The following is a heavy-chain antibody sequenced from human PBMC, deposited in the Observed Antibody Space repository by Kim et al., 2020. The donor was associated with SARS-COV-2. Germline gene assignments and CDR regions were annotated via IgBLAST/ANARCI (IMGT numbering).Heavy chain of an antibody. J-gene: IGHJ4*03. D-gene: IGHD3-22*01. V-gene: IGHV3-23*01. Sequence: GGSLRLSCAASGFTFSSYAMSWVRQAPGKGLEWVSAISGSGGSTYYADSVKGRYTISRDNSKNTLYLQMNSLRAEDTAVYYCAKALMTMIVVVITSPGRGHLFGHRGQGTLGPVSS. CDR1: GFTFSSYA. CDR2: ISGSGGST. CDR3: AKALMTMIVVVITSPGRGHLFGH.